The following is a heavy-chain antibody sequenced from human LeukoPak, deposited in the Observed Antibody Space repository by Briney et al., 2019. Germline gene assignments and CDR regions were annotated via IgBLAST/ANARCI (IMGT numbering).Heavy chain of an antibody. Sequence: GGSLRLSCAASGFTFSDAWMSWVRQAPGKGLEWVGRIKSNTNGGTADYAAPVKGRFTISRDDSESILYLQMNSLKTEDTAVYCCITGFSAAAHDGYWGQGTLVTVSS. CDR3: ITGFSAAAHDGY. V-gene: IGHV3-15*01. D-gene: IGHD2-15*01. CDR1: GFTFSDAW. J-gene: IGHJ4*02. CDR2: IKSNTNGGTA.